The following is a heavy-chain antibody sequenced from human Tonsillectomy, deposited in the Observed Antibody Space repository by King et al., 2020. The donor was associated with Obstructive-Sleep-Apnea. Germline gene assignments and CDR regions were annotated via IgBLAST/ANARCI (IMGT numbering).Heavy chain of an antibody. J-gene: IGHJ2*01. Sequence: DVQLVESGGGLVQPGGSLRLSCAASGFTFSDHYMDWVRQAPGKGLEWVGRTRNKVNSYTTEYAASVKGRFAISRDDSKNSLYLQMNSLKTEDTAVYYCARTVYDSSGYYPPYFDLWGRGTLVTVSS. CDR2: TRNKVNSYTT. D-gene: IGHD3-22*01. V-gene: IGHV3-72*01. CDR3: ARTVYDSSGYYPPYFDL. CDR1: GFTFSDHY.